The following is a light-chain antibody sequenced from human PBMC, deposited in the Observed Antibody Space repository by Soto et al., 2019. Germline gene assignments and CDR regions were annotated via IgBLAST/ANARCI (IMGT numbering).Light chain of an antibody. V-gene: IGKV1-5*03. Sequence: DIQMTQSPSTLSASVGDRVTITCRASQSIGNWLAWYQQKPGKAPNLLIYRASSLETGVPSRFSGSESGTEITTTISSLQQDDVTTYYCQRYNASRTFGQGTKVEIK. CDR1: QSIGNW. CDR2: RAS. J-gene: IGKJ1*01. CDR3: QRYNASRT.